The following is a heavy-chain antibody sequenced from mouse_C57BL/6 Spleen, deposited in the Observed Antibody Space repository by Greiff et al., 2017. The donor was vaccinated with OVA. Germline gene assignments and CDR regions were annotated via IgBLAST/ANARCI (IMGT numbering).Heavy chain of an antibody. CDR2: IYPGDGDT. J-gene: IGHJ4*01. CDR1: GYAFSSSW. D-gene: IGHD2-12*01. V-gene: IGHV1-82*01. CDR3: ARYDTVDYAMDY. Sequence: VQLQQSGPELVKPGASVKISCKASGYAFSSSWMNWVKQRPGKGLEWIGRIYPGDGDTNYTGKFKGKATLTADNSSSTAYMQLSSLTSEDSAVDICARYDTVDYAMDYWGQGTSVTVSS.